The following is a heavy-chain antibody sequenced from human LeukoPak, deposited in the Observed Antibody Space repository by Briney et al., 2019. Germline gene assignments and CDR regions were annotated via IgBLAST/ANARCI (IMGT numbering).Heavy chain of an antibody. CDR1: GFTFSSYA. CDR2: ISGSGGST. V-gene: IGHV3-23*01. CDR3: AKWTDYYDSSGYYYLVDY. Sequence: QTGGSLRLSCAASGFTFSSYAMSWVRQAPGKGLEWVSAISGSGGSTYYADSVKGRFTISRDNSKNTLYLQMNSLRAEDTAVNYCAKWTDYYDSSGYYYLVDYWGQGTLVTVSS. D-gene: IGHD3-22*01. J-gene: IGHJ4*02.